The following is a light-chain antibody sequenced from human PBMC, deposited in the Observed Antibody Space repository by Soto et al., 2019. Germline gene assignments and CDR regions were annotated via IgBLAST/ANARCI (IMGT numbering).Light chain of an antibody. CDR3: QQTYSNMWT. Sequence: IQRTQSPSSLSASVGNNVTLTCRASQTVSRYLNWYQQKSGTAPKLLIYAASTLHTGVPSRFSVRGSGTDFTLTINHLQSEDFADYFCQQTYSNMWTFGQGTKVDIK. J-gene: IGKJ1*01. V-gene: IGKV1-39*01. CDR1: QTVSRY. CDR2: AAS.